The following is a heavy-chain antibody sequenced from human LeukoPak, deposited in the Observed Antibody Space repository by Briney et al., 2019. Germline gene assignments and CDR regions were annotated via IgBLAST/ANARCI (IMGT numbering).Heavy chain of an antibody. D-gene: IGHD3-16*01. CDR2: IRTTAEGAKYA. Sequence: GGSLRLSCATSGFSFTDYPMNWVRQAPGKGLEWISNIRTTAEGAKYAYYADSVKGRVTISRDDGKNTLYLQMNSLRAEDTAVYYCVGLPADEGFDYWGQGTLVTVSS. CDR3: VGLPADEGFDY. V-gene: IGHV3-48*01. CDR1: GFSFTDYP. J-gene: IGHJ4*02.